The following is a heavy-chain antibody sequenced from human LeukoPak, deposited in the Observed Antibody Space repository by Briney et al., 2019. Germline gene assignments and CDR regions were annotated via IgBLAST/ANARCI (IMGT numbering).Heavy chain of an antibody. V-gene: IGHV4-61*02. J-gene: IGHJ5*02. CDR1: GGSISSGSYY. CDR3: ARGAGFYAGIDP. Sequence: SEALSLTCAVSGGSISSGSYYWSWIRQPAGKGLEWIGRIYTSGSTDYNPSLKSRVTISVDTSMNHFSLHLSSVTAADTAVYYCARGAGFYAGIDPWGQGTLVTVSS. D-gene: IGHD2/OR15-2a*01. CDR2: IYTSGST.